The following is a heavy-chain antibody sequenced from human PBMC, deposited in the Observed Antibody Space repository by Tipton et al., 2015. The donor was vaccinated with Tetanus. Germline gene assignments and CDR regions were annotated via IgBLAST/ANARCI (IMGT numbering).Heavy chain of an antibody. J-gene: IGHJ5*02. CDR3: ARATSTGPAYNWFDP. D-gene: IGHD2-8*02. CDR1: GGSISSGGYS. V-gene: IGHV4-30-2*01. CDR2: MYYSGTT. Sequence: TLSLTCAVSGGSISSGGYSWTWIRQPPGKGLQWIGYMYYSGTTHYNPSLKSRVTTSIDRSKNQLSLKLTSVTAADTAVYYCARATSTGPAYNWFDPWGQGTLVTVSS.